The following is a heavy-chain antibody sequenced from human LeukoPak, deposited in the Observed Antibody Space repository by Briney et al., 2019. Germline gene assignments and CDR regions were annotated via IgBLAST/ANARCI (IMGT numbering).Heavy chain of an antibody. CDR1: GFTFSSYG. CDR3: AKGLYSSGWYGDY. D-gene: IGHD6-19*01. J-gene: IGHJ4*02. Sequence: GGSLRLSCAASGFTFSSYGMSWVRQAPGKGLEWVSAISGSGGSTYYADSVKGRFTISRDNSKSTLYLQMNSLRAEDTAVYYCAKGLYSSGWYGDYWGQGTLVTVSS. CDR2: ISGSGGST. V-gene: IGHV3-23*01.